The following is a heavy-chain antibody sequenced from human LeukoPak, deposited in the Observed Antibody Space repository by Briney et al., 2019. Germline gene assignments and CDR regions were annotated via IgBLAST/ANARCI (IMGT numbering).Heavy chain of an antibody. Sequence: GGSQRLSCAASGFTFNTYWMNWVRQAPGKGLEWVANIKQDGSDKYYVESVKGRFTISRDNAKNSLYLQMNSLRAEDTAVYYCARGVNYDILTAAGYYFDYWGQGTLVTVSS. V-gene: IGHV3-7*01. J-gene: IGHJ4*02. CDR3: ARGVNYDILTAAGYYFDY. CDR1: GFTFNTYW. D-gene: IGHD3-9*01. CDR2: IKQDGSDK.